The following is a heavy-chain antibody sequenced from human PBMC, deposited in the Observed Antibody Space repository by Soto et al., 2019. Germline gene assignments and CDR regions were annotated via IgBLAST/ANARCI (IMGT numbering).Heavy chain of an antibody. CDR2: ISYDGSNK. CDR1: GFTFSSYG. J-gene: IGHJ6*02. Sequence: QVQLVESGGGVVQPGRSLRLSCAASGFTFSSYGMHWVRQAPGKGLEWVAVISYDGSNKYYADSVKGRFTISRDNSKNTLYLQMNSLRAEDTAVYYCAKDQYYYDSSGYYQLLYYYGMDVWGQGTTVTVSS. D-gene: IGHD3-22*01. CDR3: AKDQYYYDSSGYYQLLYYYGMDV. V-gene: IGHV3-30*18.